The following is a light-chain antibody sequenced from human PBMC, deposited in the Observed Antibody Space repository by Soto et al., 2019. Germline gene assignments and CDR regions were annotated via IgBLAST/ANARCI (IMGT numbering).Light chain of an antibody. CDR3: QQYNSYS. CDR1: QSISNW. Sequence: DIQMAQSPSTLPASVGDRLTITCRASQSISNWLAWYPQKPGTAPNVLIYHAPNLQSGVPSRFSGSGSGTEFTITISSLQPDDFATYYCQQYNSYSFGQGTKVDIK. J-gene: IGKJ1*01. V-gene: IGKV1-5*01. CDR2: HAP.